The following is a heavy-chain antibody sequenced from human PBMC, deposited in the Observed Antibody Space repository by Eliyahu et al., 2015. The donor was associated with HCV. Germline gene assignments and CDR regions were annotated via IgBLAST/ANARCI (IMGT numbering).Heavy chain of an antibody. CDR1: GGTFSSYA. Sequence: EVKKPGSSVKVSCKASGGTFSSYAISWVRQAPGQGLXWMGGIIPIFGTANYAQKFQGRVTITADESTSTAYMELSSLRSEDTAVYYCASSTTTVTTPFDYWGQGTLVTVSS. V-gene: IGHV1-69*01. J-gene: IGHJ4*02. CDR2: IIPIFGTA. CDR3: ASSTTTVTTPFDY. D-gene: IGHD4-17*01.